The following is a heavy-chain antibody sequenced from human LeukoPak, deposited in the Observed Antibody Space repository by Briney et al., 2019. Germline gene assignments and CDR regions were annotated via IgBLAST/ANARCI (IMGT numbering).Heavy chain of an antibody. D-gene: IGHD2-15*01. Sequence: GGSLRLSCAASGFTFSSYGMHWVRQAPGKGLEWVAFIRYDGSNKYYADSVKGRFTISRDNSKNTLYLQMNSLRAEDTAIYFCAKDRTLCSGGTCYPYYFDYWGQGTLVTVSS. CDR2: IRYDGSNK. J-gene: IGHJ4*02. V-gene: IGHV3-30*02. CDR1: GFTFSSYG. CDR3: AKDRTLCSGGTCYPYYFDY.